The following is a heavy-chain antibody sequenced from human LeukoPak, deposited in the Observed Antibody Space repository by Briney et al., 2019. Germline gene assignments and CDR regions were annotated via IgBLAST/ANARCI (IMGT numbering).Heavy chain of an antibody. V-gene: IGHV3-21*01. CDR2: ISSSSSYI. CDR1: GFTFSSYS. J-gene: IGHJ3*02. Sequence: GGSLRLSCAASGFTFSSYSMNWVRQAPGKGLEWVSSISSSSSYIYYADSVKGRFTISRDNAKNSLYLQMNSLRAEDTAVYYCARAKFDSSRYYYRGFDIWGQGTMVTVSS. D-gene: IGHD3-22*01. CDR3: ARAKFDSSRYYYRGFDI.